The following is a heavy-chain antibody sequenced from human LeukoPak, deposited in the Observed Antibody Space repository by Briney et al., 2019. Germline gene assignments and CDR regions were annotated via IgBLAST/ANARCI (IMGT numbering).Heavy chain of an antibody. CDR2: ISGFNDET. V-gene: IGHV1-18*01. J-gene: IGHJ4*02. Sequence: ASVKVSCKASGYTFTTYGISWVRQAPGQGLEWMGWISGFNDETNYAQKFQGRVTMTTDTSTRAAYMELRSLTSDDTAVYFCARGGASSRYFGYWGQGTLVTVSS. CDR3: ARGGASSRYFGY. CDR1: GYTFTTYG. D-gene: IGHD1-26*01.